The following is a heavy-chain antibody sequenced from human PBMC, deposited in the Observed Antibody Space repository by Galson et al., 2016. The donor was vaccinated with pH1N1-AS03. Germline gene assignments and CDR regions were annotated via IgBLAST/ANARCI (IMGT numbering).Heavy chain of an antibody. CDR2: ISSDASGT. J-gene: IGHJ4*02. CDR1: GFTFSDYA. V-gene: IGHV3-64*01. CDR3: ARRRSYYDFWSGYSDY. Sequence: SLRPSCAASGFTFSDYAMHWVRQAPGKGLEYVSAISSDASGTYYANSVKGRFTISRDNSKNTVYLQMGSLRAEDMAVYYCARRRSYYDFWSGYSDYWGQGTLVTVSS. D-gene: IGHD3-3*01.